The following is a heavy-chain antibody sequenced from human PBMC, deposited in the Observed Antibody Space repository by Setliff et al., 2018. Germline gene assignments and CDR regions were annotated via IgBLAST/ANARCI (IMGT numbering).Heavy chain of an antibody. CDR3: ARGFTSGLNDAFDI. J-gene: IGHJ3*02. V-gene: IGHV4-61*08. CDR1: GGSISSGGYY. CDR2: IYYTGST. D-gene: IGHD1-26*01. Sequence: SETLSLTCTVSGGSISSGGYYWSWIRQHPGKGLEWIGYIYYTGSTNYNPSLMSRVTISLHTSKNQFSLKLSSVTAADTAVYYCARGFTSGLNDAFDIWGQGTMVTVSS.